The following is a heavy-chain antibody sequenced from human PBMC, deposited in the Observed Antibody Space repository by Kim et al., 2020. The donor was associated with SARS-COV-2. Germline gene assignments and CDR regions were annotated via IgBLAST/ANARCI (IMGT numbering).Heavy chain of an antibody. CDR3: ATAAAEVIPAAMRERDYYYYFGMDV. CDR2: FDPEDGET. Sequence: ASVKVSCKVSGYTLTELSMHWVRQAPGKGLEWMGGFDPEDGETIYAQKFQGRATMTEDTSTDTAYMELSSLRYEDTAVYYCATAAAEVIPAAMRERDYYYYFGMDVWGTETTVTVSS. D-gene: IGHD2-2*01. V-gene: IGHV1-24*01. J-gene: IGHJ6*04. CDR1: GYTLTELS.